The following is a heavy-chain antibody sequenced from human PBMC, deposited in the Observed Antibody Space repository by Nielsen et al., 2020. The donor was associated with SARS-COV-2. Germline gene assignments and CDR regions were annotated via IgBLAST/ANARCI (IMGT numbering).Heavy chain of an antibody. V-gene: IGHV4-34*01. J-gene: IGHJ5*01. CDR3: ARGNSSPNWFDS. CDR2: INHSGST. D-gene: IGHD6-19*01. Sequence: SETLSLTCAVYGGSFSGYYWSWIRQPPGKGLEWIGEINHSGSTNYNPSLKSRVTMSVDTSKNQFSLKLSSVTAADTAVYYCARGNSSPNWFDSWGQGTLVTVSS. CDR1: GGSFSGYY.